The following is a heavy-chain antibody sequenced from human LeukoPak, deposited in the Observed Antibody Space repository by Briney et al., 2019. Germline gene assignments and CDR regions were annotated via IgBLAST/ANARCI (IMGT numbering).Heavy chain of an antibody. CDR3: ARHVDTATGDAFDI. D-gene: IGHD5-18*01. J-gene: IGHJ3*02. Sequence: SETLSLTCTVSGGSISSYYWSWIRQPPGKGLEWIGYIYYSGSTNYNPSLKSRVTISVDTSKNQLSLKLSSVTAADTAVYYCARHVDTATGDAFDIWGQGTMVTVSS. CDR1: GGSISSYY. V-gene: IGHV4-59*08. CDR2: IYYSGST.